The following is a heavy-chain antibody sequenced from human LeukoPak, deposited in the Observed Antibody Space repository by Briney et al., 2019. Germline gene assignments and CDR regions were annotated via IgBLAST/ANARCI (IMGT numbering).Heavy chain of an antibody. V-gene: IGHV3-21*01. CDR2: ISSSSYI. CDR3: ARYSGDSSGCYFDAFDI. D-gene: IGHD3-22*01. CDR1: GFTFSSYS. J-gene: IGHJ3*02. Sequence: PGGSLRLSCAASGFTFSSYSMNWVRQAPGKGLEWVSSISSSSYIYYADSVKGRFTISRDNAKNSLYLQLNSLRAEDTAVYYCARYSGDSSGCYFDAFDIWGQGTMVNVSS.